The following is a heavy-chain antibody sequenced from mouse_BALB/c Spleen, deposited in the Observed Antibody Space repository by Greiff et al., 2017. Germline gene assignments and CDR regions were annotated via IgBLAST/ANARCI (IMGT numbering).Heavy chain of an antibody. CDR3: ARPATGSAD. Sequence: VQLQQSGAELVRPGALVKLSCKASGFNINDYYMHWVKQRPEQGLEWIGWIDPENGNTIYDPKFQGKASITADTSSNTAYLQLSSLTSEDTAVYYCARPATGSADWGQGTLVTVSA. D-gene: IGHD1-2*01. CDR1: GFNINDYY. J-gene: IGHJ3*01. V-gene: IGHV14-1*02. CDR2: IDPENGNT.